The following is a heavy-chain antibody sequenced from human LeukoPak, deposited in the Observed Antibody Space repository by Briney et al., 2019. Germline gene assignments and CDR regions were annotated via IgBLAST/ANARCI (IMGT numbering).Heavy chain of an antibody. D-gene: IGHD3-10*01. CDR2: IYYSGST. Sequence: PSETLSLTCTVSGGSISTYYWSWIRQPPGKGLEWIGYIYYSGSTNYNPSLKSRVTISVDTSKNQFSLKLSSVTAADTAVYYCASQTYYYGLGSVGFFEPWGQGTLVTVSS. J-gene: IGHJ5*02. V-gene: IGHV4-59*01. CDR3: ASQTYYYGLGSVGFFEP. CDR1: GGSISTYY.